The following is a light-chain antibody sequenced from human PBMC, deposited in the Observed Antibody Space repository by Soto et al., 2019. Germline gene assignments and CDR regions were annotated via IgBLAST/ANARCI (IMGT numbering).Light chain of an antibody. V-gene: IGLV2-23*02. J-gene: IGLJ1*01. CDR3: CSYAGTVAYV. CDR1: GSDDGAYNL. Sequence: QSVLTQPASVSGSPGQSITISCAGTGSDDGAYNLVSWYQQHPGKAPKLIICGVNTRPSGISNRFSGSKSGDTASLTISGLQAEDEADYFCCSYAGTVAYVFGTGTKVTVL. CDR2: GVN.